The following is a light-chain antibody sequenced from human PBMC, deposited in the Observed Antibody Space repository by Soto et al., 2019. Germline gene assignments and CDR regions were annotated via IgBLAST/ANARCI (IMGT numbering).Light chain of an antibody. CDR2: EVS. CDR3: SSYAGSNNLYV. J-gene: IGLJ1*01. CDR1: SSDVGGYNY. V-gene: IGLV2-8*01. Sequence: SVLTPPPSASGSPGQSVTISCNGTSSDVGGYNYVSWYQQHPGKAPKLMIYEVSKRPSGVPDRFSGSKSGNTASLTVSGLQAEDEAYYYCSSYAGSNNLYVFGTGTKVTVL.